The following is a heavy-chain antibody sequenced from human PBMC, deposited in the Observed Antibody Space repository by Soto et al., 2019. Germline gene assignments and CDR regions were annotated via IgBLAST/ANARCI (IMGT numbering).Heavy chain of an antibody. CDR3: AKGRWGGSYYFDY. J-gene: IGHJ4*02. CDR2: ISGSGGST. Sequence: GGSLRLSCAASGFTFSSYAMSWVRQAPGKGLEWVSAISGSGGSTYYADSVKGRFTISRDNSKSTLYLQMNSLRAEDTAVYYCAKGRWGGSYYFDYWGQGTLVTVSS. V-gene: IGHV3-23*01. D-gene: IGHD1-26*01. CDR1: GFTFSSYA.